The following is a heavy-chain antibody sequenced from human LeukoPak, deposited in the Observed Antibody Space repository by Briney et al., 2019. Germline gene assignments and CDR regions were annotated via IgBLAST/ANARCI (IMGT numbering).Heavy chain of an antibody. CDR1: GGSISSYY. D-gene: IGHD6-19*01. Sequence: PSETLSLTCTVSGGSISSYYWSWIRQPAGKGLEWIGRIYTSGSTNYNPSLKSRVTISVDTSKNQFSLKLSSVTAADTAVYYCARDYQSSGWPYYFDYWGQGTLVTVSS. V-gene: IGHV4-4*07. J-gene: IGHJ4*02. CDR3: ARDYQSSGWPYYFDY. CDR2: IYTSGST.